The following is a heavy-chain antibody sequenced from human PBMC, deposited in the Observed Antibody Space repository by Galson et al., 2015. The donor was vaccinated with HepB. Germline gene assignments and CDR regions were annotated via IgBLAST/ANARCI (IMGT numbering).Heavy chain of an antibody. CDR3: ASITFSTNWYAYRA. D-gene: IGHD6-13*01. V-gene: IGHV1-8*01. CDR1: GYSFTRYG. J-gene: IGHJ5*02. Sequence: SVKVSCKASGYSFTRYGINWVRQATGQGLEWMGWMNPNSGNTGYAQKFQGRVTMTRNTSISTAYMELSSLRSEDTAVYYCASITFSTNWYAYRAWGQGTLVTVSS. CDR2: MNPNSGNT.